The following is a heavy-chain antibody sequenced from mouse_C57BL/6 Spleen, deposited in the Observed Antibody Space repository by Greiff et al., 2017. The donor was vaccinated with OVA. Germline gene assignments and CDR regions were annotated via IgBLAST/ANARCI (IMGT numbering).Heavy chain of an antibody. Sequence: QVQLQQSGAELVRPGASVTLSCKASGYTFTDYEMHWVKQTPVHGLEWIGAIDPETGGTAYNQKFKGKAILTADKSSSTAYMELRSLTSEDSAVYYCTRGGDGYYGEFDYWGQGTTLTVSS. V-gene: IGHV1-15*01. CDR3: TRGGDGYYGEFDY. J-gene: IGHJ2*01. D-gene: IGHD2-3*01. CDR1: GYTFTDYE. CDR2: IDPETGGT.